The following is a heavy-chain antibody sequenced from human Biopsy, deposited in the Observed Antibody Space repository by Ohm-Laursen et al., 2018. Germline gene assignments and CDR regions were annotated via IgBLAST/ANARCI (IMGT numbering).Heavy chain of an antibody. CDR2: INQAGTT. CDR1: GRTFSDYR. V-gene: IGHV4-34*08. CDR3: GNEVHGRDY. Sequence: GTLSLTWVVFGRTFSDYRWTWIRQPPGKGLEWIGQINQAGTTNYNPSLKSRVSISADASKYEFSLRLTSVTAADTAVYLCGNEVHGRDYWGLGAQVTVSS. J-gene: IGHJ4*02. D-gene: IGHD2-15*01.